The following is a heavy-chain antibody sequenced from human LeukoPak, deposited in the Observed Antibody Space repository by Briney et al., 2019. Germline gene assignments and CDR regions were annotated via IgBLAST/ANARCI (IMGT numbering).Heavy chain of an antibody. CDR2: IKGDGNEK. CDR1: GFTFSNYW. V-gene: IGHV3-7*01. CDR3: AKEGAYPIITYDS. Sequence: TGGSLRLSCAASGFTFSNYWMNWVRRAPGKGLEWVANIKGDGNEKNYVDSVKGRFSISRDNAKNSLYLQMDSLRAEDTAVYYCAKEGAYPIITYDSWGQGALVTVSS. J-gene: IGHJ5*01. D-gene: IGHD3-10*01.